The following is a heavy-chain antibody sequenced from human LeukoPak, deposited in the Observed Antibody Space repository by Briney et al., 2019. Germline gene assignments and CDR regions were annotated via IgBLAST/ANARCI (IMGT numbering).Heavy chain of an antibody. CDR3: AREPHDFHEEDGFDI. CDR2: ISSSSTYI. D-gene: IGHD2-21*02. J-gene: IGHJ3*02. Sequence: PGGSLRLSCAASGFSFSNYSMYWVRQAPGMGLEWVSSISSSSTYIYYTESVKGRFTISRDNAKNSLFLQMNSLRAEDSAVYYCAREPHDFHEEDGFDIRGQGTLVTVSS. CDR1: GFSFSNYS. V-gene: IGHV3-21*01.